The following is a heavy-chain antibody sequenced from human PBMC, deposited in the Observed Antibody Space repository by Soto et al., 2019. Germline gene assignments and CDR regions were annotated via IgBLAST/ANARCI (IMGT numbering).Heavy chain of an antibody. CDR1: GFTFSSYG. CDR3: ARARWYGGKDY. CDR2: INSDGSST. J-gene: IGHJ4*02. D-gene: IGHD2-15*01. V-gene: IGHV3-74*01. Sequence: PGGSLRLSCAASGFTFSSYGMHWVRQAPGKGLVWVSRINSDGSSTSYADSVKGRFTISRDNAKNTLYVQMNSLRAEDTAVYYCARARWYGGKDYWGQGTLVTVSS.